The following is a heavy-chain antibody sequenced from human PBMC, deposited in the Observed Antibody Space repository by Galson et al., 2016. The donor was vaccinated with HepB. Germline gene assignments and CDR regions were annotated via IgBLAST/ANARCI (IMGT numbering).Heavy chain of an antibody. D-gene: IGHD1-1*01. CDR2: ISDNGGST. Sequence: SLRLSCAASGFTFSSCAMHWVRQAPGKGLESVSAISDNGGSTYYADSVKGRFTISRDNSKKTLYLRMSSPRAEDTAVYYCVKDRGWGYTSNAFDIWGQGTMVTVSS. V-gene: IGHV3-64D*06. J-gene: IGHJ3*02. CDR1: GFTFSSCA. CDR3: VKDRGWGYTSNAFDI.